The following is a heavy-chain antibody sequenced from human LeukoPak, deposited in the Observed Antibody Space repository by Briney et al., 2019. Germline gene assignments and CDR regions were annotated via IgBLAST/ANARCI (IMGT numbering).Heavy chain of an antibody. Sequence: GGSLRPSCAASGFTFSSYAMHWVRQAPGKGLEWVAVISYDGSNKYYADSVKGRFTISRDNSKNTLYLQMNSLRAEDTAVYYCARESSTSVFDAFDIWGQGTMVTVSS. CDR2: ISYDGSNK. CDR3: ARESSTSVFDAFDI. J-gene: IGHJ3*02. CDR1: GFTFSSYA. V-gene: IGHV3-30-3*01. D-gene: IGHD2-2*01.